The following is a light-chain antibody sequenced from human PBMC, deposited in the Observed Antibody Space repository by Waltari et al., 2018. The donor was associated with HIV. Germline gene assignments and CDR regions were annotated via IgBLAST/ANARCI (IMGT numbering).Light chain of an antibody. CDR2: EVT. V-gene: IGLV2-23*02. CDR1: STDVGSYDL. J-gene: IGLJ2*01. CDR3: CSYAGVATFVV. Sequence: PGQSITISCTGTSTDVGSYDLVSWYQQHPGKAPKLVIYEVTKRPSGVSDRFSGSKSRNTASLTISGLHSEDEADYYCCSYAGVATFVVFGGGTKLTVL.